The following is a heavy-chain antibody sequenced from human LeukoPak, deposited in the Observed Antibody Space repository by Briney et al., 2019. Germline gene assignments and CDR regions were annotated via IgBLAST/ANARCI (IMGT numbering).Heavy chain of an antibody. CDR3: ARGIGSSWYEYFDY. J-gene: IGHJ4*02. D-gene: IGHD6-13*01. Sequence: ASVKVSCKASGYTFTDYYIHWVRQAPGQGLEWMGWINPNSGGTNYAQKFQGRATMTRDTSVSAAYMDLSRLRSDDTAVYYCARGIGSSWYEYFDYWGQGTLVTVSS. V-gene: IGHV1-2*02. CDR1: GYTFTDYY. CDR2: INPNSGGT.